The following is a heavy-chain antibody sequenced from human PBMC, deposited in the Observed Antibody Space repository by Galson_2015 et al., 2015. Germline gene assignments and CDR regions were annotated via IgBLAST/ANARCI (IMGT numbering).Heavy chain of an antibody. D-gene: IGHD4-23*01. CDR3: ARTQTTLDFDY. V-gene: IGHV2-70*04. J-gene: IGHJ4*02. Sequence: ALENPTQPLTLPCTFSGFSLSTSGLRVSWIRQPTGKALEWLERIDWDEDKFYSTSLKTKLTISKDTPKNQVVLTMANMDPVDRATYYCARTQTTLDFDYWGQGTLVSVSS. CDR1: GFSLSTSGLR. CDR2: IDWDEDK.